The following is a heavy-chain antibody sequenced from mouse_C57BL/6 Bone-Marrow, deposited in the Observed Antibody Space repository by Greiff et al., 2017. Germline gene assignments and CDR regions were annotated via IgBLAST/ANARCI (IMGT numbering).Heavy chain of an antibody. V-gene: IGHV1-81*01. D-gene: IGHD2-5*01. CDR1: GYTFPSYG. CDR3: GTYYSNVFDY. Sequence: QVQLQQSGAELARPGASVKLSCKASGYTFPSYGISWVKQRTGPGLEWIGELYPRSGNTYYNEKFKGKATLTADKSSSTAYMELRSLTSEDSAVYFCGTYYSNVFDYWGQGTTLTVSS. J-gene: IGHJ2*01. CDR2: LYPRSGNT.